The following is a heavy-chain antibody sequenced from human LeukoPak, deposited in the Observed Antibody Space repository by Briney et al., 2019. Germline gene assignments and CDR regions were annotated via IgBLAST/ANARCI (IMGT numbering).Heavy chain of an antibody. J-gene: IGHJ3*02. CDR1: GFTFNNYV. CDR3: AKDFSGRYFDWLSAGGAFDI. D-gene: IGHD3-9*01. V-gene: IGHV3-23*01. CDR2: ISAGGYYPYYADT. Sequence: GGSLRLSCAASGFTFNNYVMSWVRQAPGKGLEWVSVISAGGYYPYYADTNYADSVKGRFTISRDNSKNTLYLQMNSLRAEDTAVYYCAKDFSGRYFDWLSAGGAFDIWGQGTMVTVSS.